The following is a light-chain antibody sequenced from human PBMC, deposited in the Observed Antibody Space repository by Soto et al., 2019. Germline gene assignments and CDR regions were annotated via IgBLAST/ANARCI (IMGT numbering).Light chain of an antibody. Sequence: DIQMTQSPSSVSASVGDRVTITCRAGQGISSYLAWYQQKPGEPPKLLIYAASNLQSGVPSRLSGSGSGADFTLTISSLQPEDSATYYCQQAHSFPTFGQGTKVDIK. CDR3: QQAHSFPT. CDR1: QGISSY. V-gene: IGKV1-12*01. CDR2: AAS. J-gene: IGKJ1*01.